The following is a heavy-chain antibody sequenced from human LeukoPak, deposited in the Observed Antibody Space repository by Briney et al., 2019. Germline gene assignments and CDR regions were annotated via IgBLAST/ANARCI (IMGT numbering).Heavy chain of an antibody. Sequence: GGSLRLSCAASGFTFSSYWMSWVRQAPGKGLEWVANIKQDGSEKYYVDSVKGRFTISRDNAKSSLYLQMNSLRAEDTAVYYCARDGEYDYVWGSYLFDYWGQGTLVTVSS. V-gene: IGHV3-7*01. CDR3: ARDGEYDYVWGSYLFDY. CDR2: IKQDGSEK. J-gene: IGHJ4*02. CDR1: GFTFSSYW. D-gene: IGHD3-16*02.